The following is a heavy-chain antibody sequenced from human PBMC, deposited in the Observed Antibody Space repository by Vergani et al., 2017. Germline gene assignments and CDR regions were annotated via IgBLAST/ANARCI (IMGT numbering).Heavy chain of an antibody. Sequence: QVQLVESGGGVVQPGRSLRLSCAASGFTFNQYGMHWVRQAPGKGLEWVAVTWYDGNNKQYADSVKGRFTISRDNSKSTLYLQMNRLRDEDTGVYYCARDWRLLYNRVDPWGQGSLVTVSS. CDR2: TWYDGNNK. CDR1: GFTFNQYG. CDR3: ARDWRLLYNRVDP. J-gene: IGHJ5*02. D-gene: IGHD1-14*01. V-gene: IGHV3-33*01.